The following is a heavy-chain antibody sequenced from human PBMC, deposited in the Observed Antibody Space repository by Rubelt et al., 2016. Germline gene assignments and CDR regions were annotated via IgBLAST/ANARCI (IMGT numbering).Heavy chain of an antibody. CDR1: GFAFRNYW. CDR2: INSDGSRT. D-gene: IGHD5-18*01. Sequence: EVQLLESGGGIIQPGGSLRLSCAASGFAFRNYWMHWVRQAPGKGLVWVSRINSDGSRTDYADSVKGRFTISRDNSKNTPYRQRNSLGAEDTAVYYWARDPNSYGSRAGSDYWGQGTLVTVSS. V-gene: IGHV3-74*01. CDR3: ARDPNSYGSRAGSDY. J-gene: IGHJ4*02.